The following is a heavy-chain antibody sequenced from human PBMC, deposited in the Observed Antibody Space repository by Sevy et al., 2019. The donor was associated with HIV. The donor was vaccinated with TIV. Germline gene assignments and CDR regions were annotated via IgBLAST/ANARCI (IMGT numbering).Heavy chain of an antibody. CDR1: GFTFSSYG. D-gene: IGHD6-19*01. J-gene: IGHJ4*02. CDR2: ISYDGSNK. V-gene: IGHV3-30*18. CDR3: AKDWGAAPYSSGWYGYFDY. Sequence: GGSLRLSCAASGFTFSSYGMHWVRQAPGKGLEWVAVISYDGSNKYYADSVKGRFTISRDNSKNTLYLQMNNLRAEDTAVYYCAKDWGAAPYSSGWYGYFDYWGQGTLVTVSS.